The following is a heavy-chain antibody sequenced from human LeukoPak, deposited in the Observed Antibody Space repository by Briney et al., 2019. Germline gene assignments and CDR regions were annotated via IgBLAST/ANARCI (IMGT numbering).Heavy chain of an antibody. D-gene: IGHD3-22*01. CDR3: ARGPHYHDSSGSSPSYSYAMDV. CDR1: GGSISSYY. CDR2: IYSGST. Sequence: SETLSLTCTVSGGSISSYYWSWIRQPPGKGLEWIGYIYSGSTNYNPSLRSRVTISVDTSKNQFSLDLRSVTAADTAVYYCARGPHYHDSSGSSPSYSYAMDVWGQGTTVTVSS. J-gene: IGHJ6*02. V-gene: IGHV4-59*01.